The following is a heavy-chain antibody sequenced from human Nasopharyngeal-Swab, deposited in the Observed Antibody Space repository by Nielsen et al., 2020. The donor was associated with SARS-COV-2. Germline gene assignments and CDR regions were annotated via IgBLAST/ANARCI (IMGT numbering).Heavy chain of an antibody. Sequence: SLKISCAASGFTFSSYGMHWVRQAPGKGLEWVAVIWYDGSNKYYADSVKGRFTISRDNSKNTLYLQMNSLRAEDTAVYYCARSEDYYDSSGYYYVEGYFDYWGQGTLVTVSS. J-gene: IGHJ4*02. CDR1: GFTFSSYG. CDR3: ARSEDYYDSSGYYYVEGYFDY. CDR2: IWYDGSNK. D-gene: IGHD3-22*01. V-gene: IGHV3-33*01.